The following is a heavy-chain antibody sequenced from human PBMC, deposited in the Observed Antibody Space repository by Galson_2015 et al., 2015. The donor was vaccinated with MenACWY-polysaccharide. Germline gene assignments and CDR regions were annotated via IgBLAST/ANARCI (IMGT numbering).Heavy chain of an antibody. CDR2: ISGSGGST. V-gene: IGHV3-23*01. CDR3: AKTTRGRYINDAFDF. Sequence: SLRLSCAASGFTFSTYAMSWVRQAPGKGLEWVSGISGSGGSTYYADSVKGRFTFSRDNSKNTLYLQMNSLRAEDTAVYYCAKTTRGRYINDAFDFWSQGTMVTVSS. D-gene: IGHD3-16*01. CDR1: GFTFSTYA. J-gene: IGHJ3*01.